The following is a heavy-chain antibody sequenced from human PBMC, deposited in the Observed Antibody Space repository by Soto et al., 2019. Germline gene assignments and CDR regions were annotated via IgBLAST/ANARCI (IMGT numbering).Heavy chain of an antibody. V-gene: IGHV1-18*04. CDR1: GYGFSGYS. CDR2: IGVYNGNT. D-gene: IGHD4-17*01. CDR3: ESGVDDCGGHTPYSAY. J-gene: IGHJ4*02. Sequence: QVQLVQSGAEVKKPGASVKVSCKASGYGFSGYSISWVRQAPGEGLEWMGWIGVYNGNTNYAQKFQGRVTMTTDTSASTAYMELRRLRSDDTAVYYCESGVDDCGGHTPYSAYWGQGTLVTVSS.